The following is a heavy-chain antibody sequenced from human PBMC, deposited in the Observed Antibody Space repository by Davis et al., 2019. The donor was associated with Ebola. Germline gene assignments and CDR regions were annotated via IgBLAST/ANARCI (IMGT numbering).Heavy chain of an antibody. CDR3: ARDSSSWYKQGSFDY. Sequence: GESLKISCKGSGYSFTSYWIGWVRQMPGKGLEWMGIIYPGDSDTRYSPSFQGQVTISADKSISTAYLQWSSLKASDTAMYYCARDSSSWYKQGSFDYWGQGTLVTVSS. CDR2: IYPGDSDT. J-gene: IGHJ4*02. CDR1: GYSFTSYW. D-gene: IGHD6-13*01. V-gene: IGHV5-51*01.